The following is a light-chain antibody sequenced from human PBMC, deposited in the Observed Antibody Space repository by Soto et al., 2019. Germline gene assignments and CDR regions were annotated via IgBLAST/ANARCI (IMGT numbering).Light chain of an antibody. Sequence: DLQMTQSPSTLSASLGDTATFTCRASQSVSGWLAWYQQKPGEAPKLLTYDASTLPRGVPSRFSGSGSGTKFTLTIASLQPDDFATYYCQQYETFSGTFGPGTKVEI. J-gene: IGKJ1*01. CDR2: DAS. V-gene: IGKV1-5*01. CDR1: QSVSGW. CDR3: QQYETFSGT.